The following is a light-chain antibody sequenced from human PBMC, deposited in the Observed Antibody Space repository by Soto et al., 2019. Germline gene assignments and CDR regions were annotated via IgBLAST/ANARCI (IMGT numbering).Light chain of an antibody. CDR1: SSDIGSYNF. Sequence: QSVLTQPASVSGSPGQSITISCTGTSSDIGSYNFVSWYQQRPGKAPKLMIYGVTDRISGVPYRFSGSKSGNTASLTVSGLQAEDEADYYCASYGGRDDMIFGGGTKLTVL. V-gene: IGLV2-23*02. CDR2: GVT. CDR3: ASYGGRDDMI. J-gene: IGLJ2*01.